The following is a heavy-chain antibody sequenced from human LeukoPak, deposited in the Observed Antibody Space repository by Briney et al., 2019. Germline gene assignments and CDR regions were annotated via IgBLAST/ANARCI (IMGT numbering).Heavy chain of an antibody. J-gene: IGHJ4*02. Sequence: PSETLSLTCAVYGGPFSGYYWGWIRQSPGKGLEWIGEINHSGTTNYNPSLKSRVTISVDTSKNQLSLRLSSVTAAGTAVYYCARQAGDYVDYWGQGTLVTVSS. CDR3: ARQAGDYVDY. V-gene: IGHV4-34*01. CDR2: INHSGTT. CDR1: GGPFSGYY.